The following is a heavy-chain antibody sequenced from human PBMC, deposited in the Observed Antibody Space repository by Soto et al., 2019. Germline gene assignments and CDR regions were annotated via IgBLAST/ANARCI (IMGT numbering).Heavy chain of an antibody. V-gene: IGHV5-10-1*01. CDR2: IDPSDSYT. CDR3: ARALPPYSSGWYEDLDY. J-gene: IGHJ4*02. D-gene: IGHD6-19*01. Sequence: GESLKISCKGSGYSFTSYWISWVRQMPGKGLEWMGRIDPSDSYTNYSPSFQGHVTISADKSISTAYLQWSSLKASDTAMYYCARALPPYSSGWYEDLDYWGQGTLVTVSS. CDR1: GYSFTSYW.